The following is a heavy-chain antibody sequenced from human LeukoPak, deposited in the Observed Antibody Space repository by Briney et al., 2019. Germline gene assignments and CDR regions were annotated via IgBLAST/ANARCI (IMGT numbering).Heavy chain of an antibody. J-gene: IGHJ4*02. D-gene: IGHD5-12*01. CDR2: IYYSGST. V-gene: IGHV4-59*01. CDR1: GGSTSSYY. CDR3: ARVSGYDWESSYDY. Sequence: SETLSLTCTVSGGSTSSYYWGWIRQPPGKGLEWIGYIYYSGSTNYNPPLKSRVTISVDTSKNQFPLKLSSVTAADTAVYYCARVSGYDWESSYDYWGQGTLVTVSS.